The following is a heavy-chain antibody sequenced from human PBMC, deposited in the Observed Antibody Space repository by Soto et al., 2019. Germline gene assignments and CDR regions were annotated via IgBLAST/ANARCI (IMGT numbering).Heavy chain of an antibody. Sequence: PSGTLSLTCSVFGGSISSGDYYWSWIRQPPGKGLEWIGYMFYVGATYYNPSLKRRVTISVDTSKNQFSLKLNSVTAADTAVYHCVRVVRFCSGPSGPGKNWFAPWGQGTLVTVS. CDR1: GGSISSGDYY. D-gene: IGHD2-15*01. CDR3: VRVVRFCSGPSGPGKNWFAP. CDR2: MFYVGAT. V-gene: IGHV4-30-4*01. J-gene: IGHJ5*02.